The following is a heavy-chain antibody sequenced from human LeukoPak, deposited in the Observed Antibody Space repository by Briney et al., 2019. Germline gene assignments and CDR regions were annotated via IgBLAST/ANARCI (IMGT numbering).Heavy chain of an antibody. J-gene: IGHJ4*02. CDR3: ARGGDYRFDY. V-gene: IGHV4-4*02. Sequence: SETLSLTCAVSGGSISSGSWWGWIRQPPGKGLEWIGEIHHSGSTNYNPSLKSRVTLSVDKSKSQLSLRLTSVTAADTAVYYCARGGDYRFDYWGQGTLVTVSS. CDR1: GGSISSGSW. D-gene: IGHD4-17*01. CDR2: IHHSGST.